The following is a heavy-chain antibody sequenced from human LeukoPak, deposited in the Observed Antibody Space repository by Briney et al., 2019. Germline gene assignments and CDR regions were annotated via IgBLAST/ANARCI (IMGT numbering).Heavy chain of an antibody. Sequence: KPSETLFLTCTVSGGSISSSSYYWGWIRQPPGKGLEWIGRIYYSGDTYYNPSLKSRVTISVDTSKNQFSLKLSSVTPADTAVYYWAKGGGGASWQWLGQTPFDYWGQGTLVTVSS. V-gene: IGHV4-39*01. CDR2: IYYSGDT. J-gene: IGHJ4*02. CDR1: GGSISSSSYY. D-gene: IGHD6-19*01. CDR3: AKGGGGASWQWLGQTPFDY.